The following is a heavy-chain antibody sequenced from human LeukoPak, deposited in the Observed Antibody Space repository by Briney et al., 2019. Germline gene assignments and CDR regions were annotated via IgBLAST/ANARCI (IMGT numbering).Heavy chain of an antibody. J-gene: IGHJ4*02. V-gene: IGHV4-39*07. D-gene: IGHD1-26*01. CDR3: ARDVGATMEGDFDY. Sequence: PSETLSLTCTVSGGSISSSSYYWGWIRQPPGKGLEWIGSIYHSGSTYYNPSLKSRVTISVDTSKNQFSLKLSSVTAADTAVYYCARDVGATMEGDFDYWGQGTLVTVSS. CDR1: GGSISSSSYY. CDR2: IYHSGST.